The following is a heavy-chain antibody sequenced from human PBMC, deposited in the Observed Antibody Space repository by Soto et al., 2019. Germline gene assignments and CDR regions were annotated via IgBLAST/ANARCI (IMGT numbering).Heavy chain of an antibody. CDR3: AREHSSSWRFDY. J-gene: IGHJ4*02. Sequence: ASVKVSCKSSGYTFTSYYIHWVRQAPGQGLEWMGWMNPNSGNTGYAQKFQGRVTMTRNTSISTAYMELSSLRSEDTAVYYCAREHSSSWRFDYWGQGTLVTVSS. CDR2: MNPNSGNT. CDR1: GYTFTSYY. D-gene: IGHD6-13*01. V-gene: IGHV1-8*01.